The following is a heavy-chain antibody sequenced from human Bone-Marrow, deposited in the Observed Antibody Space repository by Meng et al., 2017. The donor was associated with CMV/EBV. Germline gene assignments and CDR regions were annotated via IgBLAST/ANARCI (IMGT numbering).Heavy chain of an antibody. Sequence: GGSLRLSCAASGFTFSSYWMHWVRQAPGKGLVWVSRINSDGSSTSYADSVKGRFTISRDNAKNTLYLQMNSLRAEDTAVYYCARENDDYTFYYYYGMDVWGQGTTVTVSS. V-gene: IGHV3-74*01. CDR1: GFTFSSYW. CDR2: INSDGSST. D-gene: IGHD4-11*01. J-gene: IGHJ6*02. CDR3: ARENDDYTFYYYYGMDV.